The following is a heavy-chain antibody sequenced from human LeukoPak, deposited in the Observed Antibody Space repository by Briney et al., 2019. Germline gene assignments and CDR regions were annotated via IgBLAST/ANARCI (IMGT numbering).Heavy chain of an antibody. CDR2: IKQDGSEK. V-gene: IGHV3-7*01. CDR1: GFTFSRFW. J-gene: IGHJ4*02. D-gene: IGHD1-14*01. Sequence: PGGSLRLSCAASGFTFSRFWMSWVRQAPGKGLEWVANIKQDGSEKYYVDSVRGRFTISRDNAENSLYLQMNSQRAEDTAVYYCARGNNPDYWGQGTLVTVSS. CDR3: ARGNNPDY.